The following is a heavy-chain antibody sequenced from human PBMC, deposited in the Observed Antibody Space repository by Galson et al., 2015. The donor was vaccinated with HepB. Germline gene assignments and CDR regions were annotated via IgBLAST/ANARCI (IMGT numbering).Heavy chain of an antibody. Sequence: SLRLSCAASGFTFSSYWMAWVRQAPGKGLEWVANIKEDGSQKYYVDSVKGRFTISRDNAKNSLYLQMNSLRAEDTAVYYCTKQLVRNWGQGTLVTVSS. J-gene: IGHJ4*02. D-gene: IGHD6-6*01. V-gene: IGHV3-7*01. CDR3: TKQLVRN. CDR1: GFTFSSYW. CDR2: IKEDGSQK.